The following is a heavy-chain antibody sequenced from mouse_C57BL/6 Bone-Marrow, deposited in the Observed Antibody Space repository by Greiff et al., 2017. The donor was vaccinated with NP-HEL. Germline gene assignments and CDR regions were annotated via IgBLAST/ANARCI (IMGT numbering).Heavy chain of an antibody. D-gene: IGHD2-4*01. CDR2: INPSSGYT. CDR1: GYTFTSYT. CDR3: ARGDYDFPLYY. J-gene: IGHJ4*01. V-gene: IGHV1-4*01. Sequence: QVQLQQSGAELARPGASVKMSCKASGYTFTSYTMHWVKQRPGQGLEWIGYINPSSGYTKYNQKFKDKAKLTADKSSSTAYMQLSSLTSEDSAVYYCARGDYDFPLYYWGQGTSVTVSS.